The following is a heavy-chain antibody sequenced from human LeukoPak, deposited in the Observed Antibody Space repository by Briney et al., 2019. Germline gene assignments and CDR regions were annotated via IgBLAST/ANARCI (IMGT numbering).Heavy chain of an antibody. Sequence: PGGSLRLSCAASGFTFSSYAMSWVRQAPGKGLEWVSAISGSGGSTYYADSVKGGVTISRDNSKNTLYLQMNRLRAEDTAVYYCAKDMRSGSYGKGRAGAFDIWGQGTMVTVSS. CDR1: GFTFSSYA. V-gene: IGHV3-23*01. CDR3: AKDMRSGSYGKGRAGAFDI. D-gene: IGHD1-26*01. CDR2: ISGSGGST. J-gene: IGHJ3*02.